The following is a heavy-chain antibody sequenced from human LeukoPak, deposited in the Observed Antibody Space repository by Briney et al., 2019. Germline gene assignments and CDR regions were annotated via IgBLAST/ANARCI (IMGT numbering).Heavy chain of an antibody. D-gene: IGHD1-26*01. CDR2: IYHSGST. CDR1: GGSIDSRSYY. Sequence: SETLSLTCTVSGGSIDSRSYYWDWIRQAPGKGLEWIGTIYHSGSTEYNPSLNGRVTMSLDESSNQLSLNLTSVTAADTAIYYCSRESGAFCPFGYWGQGTLVIVPS. CDR3: SRESGAFCPFGY. V-gene: IGHV4-39*07. J-gene: IGHJ4*02.